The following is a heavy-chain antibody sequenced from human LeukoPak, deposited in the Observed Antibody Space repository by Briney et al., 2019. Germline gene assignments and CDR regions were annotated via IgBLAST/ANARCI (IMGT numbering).Heavy chain of an antibody. CDR2: ISAYNGNT. Sequence: ASVKVSCKASGYTFTSYGISWVRQAPGQGLEWMGWISAYNGNTNYAQKLQGRVTMTTDTSTSTAYMELRSLRSDDTAVYYCARDGVVSSSSPPSFYYYYYYMDVWGKGTTVTASS. CDR1: GYTFTSYG. J-gene: IGHJ6*03. D-gene: IGHD6-6*01. CDR3: ARDGVVSSSSPPSFYYYYYYMDV. V-gene: IGHV1-18*01.